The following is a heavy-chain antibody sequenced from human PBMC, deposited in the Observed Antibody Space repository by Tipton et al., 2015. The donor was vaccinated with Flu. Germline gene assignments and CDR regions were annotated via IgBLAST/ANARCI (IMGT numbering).Heavy chain of an antibody. V-gene: IGHV4-59*12. CDR2: IYHTGNF. CDR1: GGSISNDY. J-gene: IGHJ3*02. CDR3: AGEWGDAFDI. Sequence: TLSLTCTVSGGSISNDYWSWIRQPPGKGLEWIGYIYHTGNFNYNPSLKSRVTISVDTSKNQFSLKLRSVTAADTAVYYCAGEWGDAFDIWGQGTVVTVSS. D-gene: IGHD3-16*01.